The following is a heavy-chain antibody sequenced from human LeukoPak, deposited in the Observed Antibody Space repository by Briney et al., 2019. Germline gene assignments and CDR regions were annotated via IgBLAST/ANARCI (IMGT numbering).Heavy chain of an antibody. CDR1: GGSISSYH. J-gene: IGHJ5*02. Sequence: KPSETLSLTCTVSGGSISSYHWSWIRQPPGKGLEWIGYIYYSGSTNYNPSLKSRVTISVDTSKNQFSLKLSSVTAADTAVYYCARLYGNWFDPWGQGTLVTVSS. V-gene: IGHV4-59*01. D-gene: IGHD2-8*01. CDR2: IYYSGST. CDR3: ARLYGNWFDP.